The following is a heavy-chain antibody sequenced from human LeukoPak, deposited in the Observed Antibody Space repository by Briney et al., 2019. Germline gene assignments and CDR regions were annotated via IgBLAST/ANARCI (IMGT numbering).Heavy chain of an antibody. CDR1: GFTFSSYA. CDR3: ARVVFSDYYYYGMDV. V-gene: IGHV3-30-3*01. J-gene: IGHJ6*02. Sequence: GGSLRLSCAASGFTFSSYAMPWVRQAPGKGLEWVTVISYDGSNKYYADSVKGRFTISRDNSKNTLYLQMNSLRAEDTAVYYCARVVFSDYYYYGMDVWGQGTTVTVSS. D-gene: IGHD2-8*01. CDR2: ISYDGSNK.